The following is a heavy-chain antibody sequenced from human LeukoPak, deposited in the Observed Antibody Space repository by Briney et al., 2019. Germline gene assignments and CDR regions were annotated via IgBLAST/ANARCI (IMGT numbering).Heavy chain of an antibody. CDR3: ARDTGMTYYYFDY. Sequence: SVKVSCKASGGTFSSYAISWVRQAPGQGLEWMGGITPIFGTANYAQKFQGRVTITADESTSTAYMELSSLRSEDTAVYYCARDTGMTYYYFDYWGQGTLVTVSS. V-gene: IGHV1-69*01. CDR2: ITPIFGTA. CDR1: GGTFSSYA. J-gene: IGHJ4*02. D-gene: IGHD1-1*01.